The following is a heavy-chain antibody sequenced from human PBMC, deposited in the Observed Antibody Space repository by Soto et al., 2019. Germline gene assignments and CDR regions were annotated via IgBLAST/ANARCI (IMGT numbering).Heavy chain of an antibody. CDR2: ILHDETP. Sequence: GSLRLSCAASGFFFSTYAMTWVHQAPGRGLEWVSTILHDETPFYTDSVKGRFTISRDNVRGTLYLQMNGLRVEDAAQYYCAKDLFPTSGQRFFFESWGQGTLVTVSS. CDR3: AKDLFPTSGQRFFFES. J-gene: IGHJ4*02. D-gene: IGHD3-10*01. V-gene: IGHV3-23*01. CDR1: GFFFSTYA.